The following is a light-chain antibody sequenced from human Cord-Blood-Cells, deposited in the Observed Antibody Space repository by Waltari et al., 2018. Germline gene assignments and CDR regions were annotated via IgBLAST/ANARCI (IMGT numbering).Light chain of an antibody. V-gene: IGKV3-11*01. CDR2: DAS. CDR1: QSVSSY. Sequence: EIVLTQSPATLSLSPGERAPLSCRASQSVSSYLAWYQQKPGQAPRLLIYDASNRATGIPARFSGSGSGTSFALTISSREPEDFAVYYCQQRSNWPGTFGQGTKVEIK. CDR3: QQRSNWPGT. J-gene: IGKJ1*01.